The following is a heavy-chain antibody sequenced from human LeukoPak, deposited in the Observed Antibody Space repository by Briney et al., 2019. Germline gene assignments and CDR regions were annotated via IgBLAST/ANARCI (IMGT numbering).Heavy chain of an antibody. CDR2: ISGSGGST. CDR1: GFTFSSYA. CDR3: AKDFILNGAQGYWYFDL. V-gene: IGHV3-23*01. J-gene: IGHJ2*01. Sequence: GGSLRLSCAASGFTFSSYAMSWVRQAPGKGLEWVSAISGSGGSTYYADSVKGRFTISRDNSKNTLYLQMNSLRAEDTAVYYCAKDFILNGAQGYWYFDLWGRGTLVTVSS. D-gene: IGHD4-17*01.